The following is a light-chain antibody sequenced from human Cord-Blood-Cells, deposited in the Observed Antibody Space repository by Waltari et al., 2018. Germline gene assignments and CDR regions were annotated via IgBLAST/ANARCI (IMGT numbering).Light chain of an antibody. Sequence: EIVLTQSPATLSLSHGERATLSCRASQSVSSYLAWYQQKPGQAPRPLIYDASNRATGIPARFSGSGSGTDFTLTISSLEPEDFAVYYCQQRSNWPTFGGGTKVEIK. V-gene: IGKV3-11*01. CDR1: QSVSSY. J-gene: IGKJ4*01. CDR2: DAS. CDR3: QQRSNWPT.